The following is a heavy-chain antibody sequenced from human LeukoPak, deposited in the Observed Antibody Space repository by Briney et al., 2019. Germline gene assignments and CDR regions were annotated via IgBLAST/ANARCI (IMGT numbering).Heavy chain of an antibody. V-gene: IGHV5-51*01. J-gene: IGHJ4*02. CDR1: GYSFTSYW. Sequence: GESLKISCKGSGYSFTSYWIGWVRQMSGKGLEWMGIIYPGDSDTRYSPSFQGQVTISADKSISTAYLQWSSLKASDTAMYYCARHGGYYYDSSGLPDYWGQGTLVTVSS. CDR3: ARHGGYYYDSSGLPDY. CDR2: IYPGDSDT. D-gene: IGHD3-22*01.